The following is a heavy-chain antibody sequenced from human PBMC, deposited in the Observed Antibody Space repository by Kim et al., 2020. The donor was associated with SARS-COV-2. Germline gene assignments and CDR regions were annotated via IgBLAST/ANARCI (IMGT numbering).Heavy chain of an antibody. D-gene: IGHD4-17*01. V-gene: IGHV3-33*01. CDR2: IWYVGSNR. Sequence: GGSLRLSCVASGFTFSTYGMHWVRQAPGKGLEWVAAIWYVGSNRDYADSVKGRFTISRDNSRNTLYLEMNNLRAEDTAVYFCARYETGTTTWGQGTLVTV. CDR1: GFTFSTYG. J-gene: IGHJ4*02. CDR3: ARYETGTTT.